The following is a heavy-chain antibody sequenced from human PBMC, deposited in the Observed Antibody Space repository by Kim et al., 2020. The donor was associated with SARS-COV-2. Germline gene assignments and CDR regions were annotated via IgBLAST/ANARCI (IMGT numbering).Heavy chain of an antibody. J-gene: IGHJ6*01. CDR2: ISYDGSNK. V-gene: IGHV3-30*04. CDR1: GFTFSSYA. CDR3: ARDRHSSSWLGYSYYYG. Sequence: GGSLRLSCAASGFTFSSYAMHWVRQAPGKGLEWVAVISYDGSNKYYADSVKGRFTISRDNSKNTLYLQMNSLRAEDTAVYYCARDRHSSSWLGYSYYYG. D-gene: IGHD6-13*01.